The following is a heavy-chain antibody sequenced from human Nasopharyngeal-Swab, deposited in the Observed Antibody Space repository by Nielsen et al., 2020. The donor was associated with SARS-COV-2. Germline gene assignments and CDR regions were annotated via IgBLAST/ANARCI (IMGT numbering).Heavy chain of an antibody. CDR3: ARDLGGGYCTTTNCPGS. D-gene: IGHD2-2*01. CDR2: IAHDASNE. V-gene: IGHV3-30*03. J-gene: IGHJ1*01. Sequence: GESLKISCAASGFTFSSFGMHWVRQAPGKGLEWVAFIAHDASNEYYGDSVKGRFSTSRDSSKNTLYLQMDSLRGEDTAVYYCARDLGGGYCTTTNCPGSWGQGTLVTVSS. CDR1: GFTFSSFG.